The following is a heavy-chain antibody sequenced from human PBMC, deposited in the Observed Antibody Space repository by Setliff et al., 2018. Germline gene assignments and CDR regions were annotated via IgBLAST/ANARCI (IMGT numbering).Heavy chain of an antibody. CDR1: GGSISNYY. CDR3: ATSIAARYYYYYMDV. V-gene: IGHV4-34*01. CDR2: INHSGST. D-gene: IGHD6-6*01. Sequence: SETLSLTCTVSGGSISNYYWSWIRQPAGKGLEWIGEINHSGSTNYNPSLKSRVTISVDTSKNQFSLKLSSVTAADTAVYYCATSIAARYYYYYMDVWGKGTTVTVSS. J-gene: IGHJ6*03.